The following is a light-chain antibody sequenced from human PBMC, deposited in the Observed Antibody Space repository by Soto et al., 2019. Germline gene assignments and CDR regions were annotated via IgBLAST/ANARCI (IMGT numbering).Light chain of an antibody. CDR1: SSNIGAGYD. Sequence: QSVLTQPPSVSGAPGQRVTISCTGSSSNIGAGYDVHWYQQLPGTAPKLLIYGNSNRPSGVPDRFSGSKSGTSASLAITGLQAEDEADYYCQSYDSSLIIYVFGTGTKVTVL. CDR3: QSYDSSLIIYV. J-gene: IGLJ1*01. V-gene: IGLV1-40*01. CDR2: GNS.